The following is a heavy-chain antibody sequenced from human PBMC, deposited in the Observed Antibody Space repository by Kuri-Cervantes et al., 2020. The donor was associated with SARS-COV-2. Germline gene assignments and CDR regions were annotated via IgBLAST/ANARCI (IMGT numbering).Heavy chain of an antibody. CDR2: ISSSSSTI. J-gene: IGHJ6*02. CDR1: GFTFSSYS. Sequence: GGSLRLSCAASGFTFSSYSMNWVRQAPGKGLEWVSYISSSSSTIYYADSVKGRFTISRDDAKNSLYLQMNSLRDEDTAVYYCARDGAAMVLNYYYGMDVWGQGTRVTVYS. V-gene: IGHV3-48*02. CDR3: ARDGAAMVLNYYYGMDV. D-gene: IGHD5-18*01.